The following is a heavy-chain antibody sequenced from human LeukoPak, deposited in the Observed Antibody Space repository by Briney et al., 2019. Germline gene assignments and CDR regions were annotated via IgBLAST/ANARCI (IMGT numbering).Heavy chain of an antibody. CDR1: GYTFTRYG. CDR3: GRGLIGAHDN. CDR2: ISAHNGHT. V-gene: IGHV1-18*01. Sequence: ASVKVFCKASGYTFTRYGISWVRQAPGQGREERGWISAHNGHTNYAQNLQRRVTITTDTSTRTLYVEVRTVSSGDTAVFHCGRGLIGAHDNWGEGALVTVSS. D-gene: IGHD3-16*01. J-gene: IGHJ4*02.